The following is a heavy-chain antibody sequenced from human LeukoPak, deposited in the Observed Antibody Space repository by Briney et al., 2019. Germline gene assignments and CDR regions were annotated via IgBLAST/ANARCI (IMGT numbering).Heavy chain of an antibody. J-gene: IGHJ5*02. CDR2: SSESGGT. Sequence: SETLSLTCTVSGGSISSSSYYWSWIRQPPGKGLEWIGESSESGGTKFNPSLKSRVTISADTSKNQFSLKLSSVTAADTAVYYCAKNGQSGFSFDPWGQGTLVTVSS. V-gene: IGHV4-39*07. CDR3: AKNGQSGFSFDP. CDR1: GGSISSSSYY. D-gene: IGHD1-26*01.